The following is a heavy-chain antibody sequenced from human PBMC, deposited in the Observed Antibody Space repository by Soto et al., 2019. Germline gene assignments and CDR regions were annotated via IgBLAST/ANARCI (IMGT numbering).Heavy chain of an antibody. D-gene: IGHD5-12*01. J-gene: IGHJ6*03. Sequence: ASVKVSCKASGYTFTSYDINWVRQATGQGLEWMGWMNPNSGNTGYAQKFQGRVTMTRNTSISTAYMELSSMRSEDTAVYYYARGSGGYDESYYYYYYMDVWGKGTTVTVSS. CDR3: ARGSGGYDESYYYYYYMDV. CDR1: GYTFTSYD. CDR2: MNPNSGNT. V-gene: IGHV1-8*01.